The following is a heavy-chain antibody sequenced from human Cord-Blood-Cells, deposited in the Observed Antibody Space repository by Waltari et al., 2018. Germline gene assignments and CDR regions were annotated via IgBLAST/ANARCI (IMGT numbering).Heavy chain of an antibody. CDR2: IYYSGST. CDR1: GGSISSSSYY. Sequence: QLQLQESGPGLVKPSETLSLTCTVSGGSISSSSYYWGWIRQPPGQGLEWIGSIYYSGSTYYNPSLKSRVTISVDTSKNQFSLKLSSVTAADTAVCYCARQILGYCSSTSCYVDAFDIWGQGTMVTVSS. CDR3: ARQILGYCSSTSCYVDAFDI. V-gene: IGHV4-39*01. D-gene: IGHD2-2*01. J-gene: IGHJ3*02.